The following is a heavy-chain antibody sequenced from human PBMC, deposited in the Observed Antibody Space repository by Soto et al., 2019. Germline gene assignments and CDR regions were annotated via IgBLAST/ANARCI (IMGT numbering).Heavy chain of an antibody. D-gene: IGHD3-10*02. V-gene: IGHV3-48*01. J-gene: IGHJ2*01. Sequence: GKGLEWVSYISSSSSTIFYTDSVKGRFTVSRDNAKNSLYLQMNSLRAEDTAVYYFETEDGLRDVRSVSAFLLNRSSDL. CDR3: ETEDGLRDVRSVSAFLLNRSSDL. CDR2: ISSSSSTI.